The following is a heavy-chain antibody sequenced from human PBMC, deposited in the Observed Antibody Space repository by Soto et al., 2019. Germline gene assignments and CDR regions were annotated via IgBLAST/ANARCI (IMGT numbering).Heavy chain of an antibody. D-gene: IGHD1-26*01. CDR1: GESITGYY. Sequence: HVQLQESGPGLVKPSGTLSLTCTVSGESITGYYWNWIRQPAGEGLEWIGRVYSSGSTNYNPSLKSRVTMSVDTSKNQFSLRLTSVTAADTAIYYCVRGESQWDPTRYFDLWGRGTLVTVSS. CDR3: VRGESQWDPTRYFDL. V-gene: IGHV4-4*07. CDR2: VYSSGST. J-gene: IGHJ2*01.